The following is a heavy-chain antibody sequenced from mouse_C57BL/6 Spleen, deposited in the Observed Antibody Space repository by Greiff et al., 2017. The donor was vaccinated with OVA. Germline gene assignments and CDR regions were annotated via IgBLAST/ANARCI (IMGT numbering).Heavy chain of an antibody. CDR1: GYTFTSYW. D-gene: IGHD2-5*01. CDR3: ARSNYVNYFDY. CDR2: IHPNSGST. J-gene: IGHJ2*01. Sequence: QVQLQQSGAELVKPGASVKLSCKASGYTFTSYWMHWVKQRPGQGLEWIGMIHPNSGSTNYNKKFKSKATLTVDKSSSTAYMQLSSLTSEDSAVYYCARSNYVNYFDYWGQGTTLTVSS. V-gene: IGHV1-64*01.